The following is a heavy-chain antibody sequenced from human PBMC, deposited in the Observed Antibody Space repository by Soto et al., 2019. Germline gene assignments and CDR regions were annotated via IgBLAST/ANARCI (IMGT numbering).Heavy chain of an antibody. CDR1: GYTFTSYA. CDR2: INADNGNT. D-gene: IGHD3-3*01. CDR3: ARDRSYDFWSGYYSDNWFDP. V-gene: IGHV1-3*01. J-gene: IGHJ5*02. Sequence: GASVKVSCKASGYTFTSYAMHWVRQAPGQRLEWMGWINADNGNTKYSQKLQGRVTMTTDTSTSTAYMELRSLRSDDTAVYYCARDRSYDFWSGYYSDNWFDPWGQGTLVTVSS.